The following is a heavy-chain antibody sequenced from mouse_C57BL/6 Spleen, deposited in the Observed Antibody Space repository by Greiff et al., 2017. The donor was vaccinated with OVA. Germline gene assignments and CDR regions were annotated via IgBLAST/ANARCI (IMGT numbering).Heavy chain of an antibody. D-gene: IGHD1-1*01. CDR2: IYPRSGNT. CDR1: GYTFTSSG. Sequence: VQLQQSGAELARPGASVKLSCEASGYTFTSSGISWVKQRTGQGLEWIGEIYPRSGNTYYNEKFNGKATLTADKSSSTAYMELRSLTSEDSAVYFCSRGGYGSLYAMDYWGQGTSVTVSS. V-gene: IGHV1-81*01. J-gene: IGHJ4*01. CDR3: SRGGYGSLYAMDY.